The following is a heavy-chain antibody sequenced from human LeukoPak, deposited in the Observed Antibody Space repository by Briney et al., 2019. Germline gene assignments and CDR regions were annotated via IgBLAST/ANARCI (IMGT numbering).Heavy chain of an antibody. V-gene: IGHV4-59*01. CDR3: ARGGRWFDP. CDR1: GGSISSYC. J-gene: IGHJ5*02. Sequence: SETLSLTCTVSGGSISSYCWSWIRQPPGKGLEWIGYIYYSGSTNYNPSLKSRVTISVDTSKNQFSLKLSSVTAADTAVYYCARGGRWFDPWGQGTLVTVSS. CDR2: IYYSGST.